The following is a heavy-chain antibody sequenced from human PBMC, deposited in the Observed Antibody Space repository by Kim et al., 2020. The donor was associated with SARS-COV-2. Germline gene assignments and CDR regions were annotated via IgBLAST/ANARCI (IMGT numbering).Heavy chain of an antibody. CDR3: ARDGYYYGSGSYLYGYYGMDV. CDR2: IYYSGST. V-gene: IGHV4-31*03. J-gene: IGHJ6*02. CDR1: GGSISSGGYY. Sequence: SETLSLTCTVSGGSISSGGYYWSWIRQHPGKGLEWIGYIYYSGSTYYNPSLKSRVTISVDTSKNQFSLKLSSVTAADTAVYYCARDGYYYGSGSYLYGYYGMDVWGQGTTVTVSS. D-gene: IGHD3-10*01.